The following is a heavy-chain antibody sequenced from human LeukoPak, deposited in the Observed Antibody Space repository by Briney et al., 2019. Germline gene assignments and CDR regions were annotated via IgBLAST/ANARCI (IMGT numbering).Heavy chain of an antibody. D-gene: IGHD4-17*01. V-gene: IGHV1-69*13. Sequence: SLKISCKASGGTFSSYAISWVRQAPGQGLEWMGGIIPIFGTANYAQKFQGRVTITADESTSTAYMELSSLRSEDTAVYYCATVGDPPTFLDYWGQGTLVTVSS. CDR1: GGTFSSYA. J-gene: IGHJ4*02. CDR3: ATVGDPPTFLDY. CDR2: IIPIFGTA.